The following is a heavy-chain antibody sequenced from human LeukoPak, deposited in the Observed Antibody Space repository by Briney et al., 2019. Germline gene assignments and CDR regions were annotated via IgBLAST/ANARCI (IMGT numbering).Heavy chain of an antibody. CDR1: GFTFSTYS. CDR2: ISSSSSYI. J-gene: IGHJ4*02. CDR3: ARDRSTNSYAEYFFDY. D-gene: IGHD5-18*01. Sequence: GGSLRLSCAASGFTFSTYSMNWVRQAPGKGLEWVSSISSSSSYIYYADSVKGRFTISRDNARNSLFLQMNSLRAEGTALYYCARDRSTNSYAEYFFDYWGQGTLVTVSS. V-gene: IGHV3-21*01.